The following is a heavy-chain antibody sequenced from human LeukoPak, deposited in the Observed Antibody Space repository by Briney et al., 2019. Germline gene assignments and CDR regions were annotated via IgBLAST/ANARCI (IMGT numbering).Heavy chain of an antibody. D-gene: IGHD5-18*01. CDR3: AGRPTGYSSGYIH. Sequence: GGSLRLSCVAFGITFSNYSVSWVRQAPEKGLDWVSVISGSAHKIRYADSVKGRFTISRDNSENIVYLQMNNLRVEDTAVYYCAGRPTGYSSGYIHWGQGTLVTVSS. CDR2: ISGSAHKI. CDR1: GITFSNYS. V-gene: IGHV3-23*01. J-gene: IGHJ4*02.